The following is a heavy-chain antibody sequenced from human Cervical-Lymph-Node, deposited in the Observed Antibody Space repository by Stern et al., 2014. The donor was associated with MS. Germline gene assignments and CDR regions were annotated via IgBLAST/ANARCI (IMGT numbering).Heavy chain of an antibody. V-gene: IGHV1-18*01. Sequence: VQLVESGAEVKKPGASVKVSCKASGYPFTSYGITWVRQAPGQGLEWMGWISAYNGNTNYAQKVQGRVTMTTDTSTSTAYMELRSLRADDTAVYYWARDSGHGWPRENDYWGQGTLVTVSS. CDR3: ARDSGHGWPRENDY. CDR1: GYPFTSYG. D-gene: IGHD1-14*01. CDR2: ISAYNGNT. J-gene: IGHJ4*02.